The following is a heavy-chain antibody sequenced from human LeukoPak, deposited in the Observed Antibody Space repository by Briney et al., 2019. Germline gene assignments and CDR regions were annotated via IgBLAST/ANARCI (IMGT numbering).Heavy chain of an antibody. V-gene: IGHV1-18*01. Sequence: ASVKVSCKASGYTFISYGISWVRRAPGQGLEWMGWVSAYADDTNYVQKFQGRVTMTTDTSTSTAYMEPRSLRSDDTAVCYCARDCIGCHGFDYWGQGTLVTVSS. CDR3: ARDCIGCHGFDY. J-gene: IGHJ4*02. CDR1: GYTFISYG. CDR2: VSAYADDT. D-gene: IGHD2-15*01.